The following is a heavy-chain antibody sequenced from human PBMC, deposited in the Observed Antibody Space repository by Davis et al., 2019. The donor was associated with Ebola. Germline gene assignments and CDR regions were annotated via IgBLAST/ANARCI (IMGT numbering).Heavy chain of an antibody. Sequence: GESLKISCAASGFSFSTYGMHWVRQAPGKGLEWVAVISYNENHRDYVDSVKGRFTISRDNSDNTLYLQMNSLRAEDTAVYYCAQEYCSNSGSYCTYFDHWGQGALVTVSS. V-gene: IGHV3-30*18. CDR2: ISYNENHR. CDR3: AQEYCSNSGSYCTYFDH. D-gene: IGHD3-10*01. J-gene: IGHJ4*02. CDR1: GFSFSTYG.